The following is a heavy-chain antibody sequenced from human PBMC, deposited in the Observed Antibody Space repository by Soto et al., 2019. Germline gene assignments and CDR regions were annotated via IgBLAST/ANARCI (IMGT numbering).Heavy chain of an antibody. Sequence: QVQLVPSGAEVKKPVASAKVSCKASGYTFINYGISWVRQAPGQGLEWMGWISTCNGNTKYAQKVQGRVTMTTDTSTSTAYMELRSLSSDETAVYYCARWLRKGMHVWGQGTTVAVSS. CDR1: GYTFINYG. CDR2: ISTCNGNT. J-gene: IGHJ6*02. CDR3: ARWLRKGMHV. V-gene: IGHV1-18*01. D-gene: IGHD3-22*01.